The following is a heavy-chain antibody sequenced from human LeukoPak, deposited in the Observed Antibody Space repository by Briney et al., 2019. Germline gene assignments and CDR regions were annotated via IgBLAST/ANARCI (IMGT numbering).Heavy chain of an antibody. CDR3: ARQGRPHFDWLLRAFDP. CDR2: IYCSGST. J-gene: IGHJ5*02. Sequence: PSETLSLTCTVSGGSISSSSYYWGWIRQPPGKRLEWAGSIYCSGSTYYNPSLKSRVTISVDTSKNQFSLKLSSVTAADTAVYYCARQGRPHFDWLLRAFDPWGQGTLVTVSS. D-gene: IGHD3-9*01. CDR1: GGSISSSSYY. V-gene: IGHV4-39*01.